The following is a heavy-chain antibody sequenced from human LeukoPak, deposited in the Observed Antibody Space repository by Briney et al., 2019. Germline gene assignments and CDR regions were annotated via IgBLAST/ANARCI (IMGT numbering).Heavy chain of an antibody. Sequence: GGSLRLSCAASGFTVSSNYMSWVRQAPGKGLEWVSVIYSGGSTYYADSVKGRFTISRDNSKNTLYLQMNSLRAEDTAVYYCAREDGYTPMAAFDIWGQGTMVTVSS. D-gene: IGHD5-24*01. CDR3: AREDGYTPMAAFDI. CDR2: IYSGGST. CDR1: GFTVSSNY. V-gene: IGHV3-53*01. J-gene: IGHJ3*02.